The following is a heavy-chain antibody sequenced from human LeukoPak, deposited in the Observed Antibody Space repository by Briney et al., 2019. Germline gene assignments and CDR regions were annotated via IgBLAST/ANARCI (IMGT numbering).Heavy chain of an antibody. CDR2: IYYSGST. V-gene: IGHV4-59*01. CDR1: GGSISNYY. D-gene: IGHD2-2*01. CDR3: ATGGLRYCSTTSCLGY. J-gene: IGHJ4*02. Sequence: SETLSLTCTVSGGSISNYYWSWIRQPPGKGLEWIGYIYYSGSTSYNPSLRSRVTMSVDTSKKSFSLHMTSVTAADTAVYYCATGGLRYCSTTSCLGYWGQGTLVTVAS.